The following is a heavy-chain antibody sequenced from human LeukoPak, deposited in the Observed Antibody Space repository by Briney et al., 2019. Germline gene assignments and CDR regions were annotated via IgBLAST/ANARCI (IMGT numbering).Heavy chain of an antibody. Sequence: SETLSLTCTVSGGSISRDYWSWIRKPPGKGLEWIGYIYYTGSTNYNPSLKSRVTISVDTSKNQFSLKLSSVTAADTAVYYCARDRPGGSSLDYWGQGTLVTVSS. J-gene: IGHJ4*02. CDR2: IYYTGST. CDR3: ARDRPGGSSLDY. D-gene: IGHD6-13*01. V-gene: IGHV4-59*01. CDR1: GGSISRDY.